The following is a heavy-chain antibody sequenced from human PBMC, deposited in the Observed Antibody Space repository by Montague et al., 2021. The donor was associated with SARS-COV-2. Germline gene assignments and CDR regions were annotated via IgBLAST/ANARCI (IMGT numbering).Heavy chain of an antibody. CDR2: IFYKGKT. D-gene: IGHD3-22*01. J-gene: IGHJ3*01. CDR3: ARSISSSGARDN. V-gene: IGHV4-59*11. CDR1: GGSLNKHY. Sequence: SETLSLTCTVSGGSLNKHYWSWIRKAPGKELEWLGNIFYKGKTNYNVFRWGGVPMSLDTPQNQFSLRLTSLTAAEPAVCYCARSISSSGARDNWGQGIMVTVSS.